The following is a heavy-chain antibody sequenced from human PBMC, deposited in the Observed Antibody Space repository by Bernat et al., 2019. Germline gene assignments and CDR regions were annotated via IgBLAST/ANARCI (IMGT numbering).Heavy chain of an antibody. CDR1: GYPISSGYY. J-gene: IGHJ6*03. D-gene: IGHD3-10*01. CDR2: IFHSGPI. Sequence: QVRLQESGPGLVKPSETLSLTCAVSGYPISSGYYWGWIRQPPGKGLEWIASIFHSGPIYYNPSLKSRVTISVDTYKNQFSLKLTSVTAADTAVYYCAVYYGSGNYYAHYYYYMDVWGKGTTVTVSS. V-gene: IGHV4-38-2*01. CDR3: AVYYGSGNYYAHYYYYMDV.